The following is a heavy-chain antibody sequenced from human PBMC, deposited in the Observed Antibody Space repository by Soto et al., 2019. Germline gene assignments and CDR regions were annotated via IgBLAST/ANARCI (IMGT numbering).Heavy chain of an antibody. CDR2: ISGYNDNT. Sequence: QIQLVQSGPEVRKPGASVKVSCKAPGYIFSNFGISWVRQAPGQGLEWMGWISGYNDNTNYAQKFQDRVRMTTDISTSTAYMELTTLRPEDTAVYYCAKDASSWFYYFYGMDAWGQGTTVTVSS. CDR3: AKDASSWFYYFYGMDA. CDR1: GYIFSNFG. J-gene: IGHJ6*02. D-gene: IGHD2-2*01. V-gene: IGHV1-18*01.